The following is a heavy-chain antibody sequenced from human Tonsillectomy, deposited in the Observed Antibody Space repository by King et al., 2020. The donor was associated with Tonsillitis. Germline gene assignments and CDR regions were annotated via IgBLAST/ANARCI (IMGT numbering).Heavy chain of an antibody. CDR3: ARTYYDFWSGYYDY. Sequence: QLVQSGAEVKKPGSSVKVSCKASGGTFSSYAISWVRQAPGQGLEWMGGIIPIFGTANYAQKFQGRVTITADESTSTAYLGLSSLRSGDTAVYYCARTYYDFWSGYYDYWGQGTLVTVSS. D-gene: IGHD3-3*01. CDR1: GGTFSSYA. V-gene: IGHV1-69*01. CDR2: IIPIFGTA. J-gene: IGHJ4*02.